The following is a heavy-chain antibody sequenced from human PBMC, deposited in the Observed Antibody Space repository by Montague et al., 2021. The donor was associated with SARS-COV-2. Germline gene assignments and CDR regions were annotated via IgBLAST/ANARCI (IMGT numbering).Heavy chain of an antibody. CDR3: ARERCYCSGGSCYSGWFDP. J-gene: IGHJ5*02. CDR1: GGSISSYY. Sequence: SETLSLTCTVSGGSISSYYWGWIRQPPGKGLEWIGSIYHSGSTYYNPSLKSRVTISVDTSKNQFSLKLSSVTAADTAAYYCARERCYCSGGSCYSGWFDPWGQGTLVTVSS. V-gene: IGHV4-38-2*02. CDR2: IYHSGST. D-gene: IGHD2-15*01.